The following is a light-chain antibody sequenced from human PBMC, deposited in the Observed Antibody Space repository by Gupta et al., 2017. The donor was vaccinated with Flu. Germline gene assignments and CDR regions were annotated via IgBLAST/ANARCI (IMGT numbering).Light chain of an antibody. CDR3: SSYTSSRTWV. CDR1: SSDVGTYNY. V-gene: IGLV2-14*01. CDR2: EVS. Sequence: QSALTQPASVSGSPGQSITISCSGSSSDVGTYNYVSWFQQHPGKAPKVMIYEVSNRPSGVSHRFSGSKSGNTASLTTSGLQAEDEADYYCSSYTSSRTWVFGGGTTLTIL. J-gene: IGLJ3*02.